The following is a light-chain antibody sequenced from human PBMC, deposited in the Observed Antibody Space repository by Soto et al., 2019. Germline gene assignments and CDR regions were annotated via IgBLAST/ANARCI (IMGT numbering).Light chain of an antibody. V-gene: IGLV2-11*01. CDR3: CSYAGRYTLM. CDR2: DVT. Sequence: QSALTQPRSVSGSPGQSVTISCTGASSDVGGYTYVSWYQQHPGKAPKLMIYDVTKRPSGVPDRFSGSKSGNTASLTISGLQAEDEADYYCCSYAGRYTLMFGGGTKVTVL. J-gene: IGLJ3*02. CDR1: SSDVGGYTY.